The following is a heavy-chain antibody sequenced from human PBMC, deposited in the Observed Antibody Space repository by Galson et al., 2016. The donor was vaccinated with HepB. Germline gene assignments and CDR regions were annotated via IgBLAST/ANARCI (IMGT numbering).Heavy chain of an antibody. J-gene: IGHJ4*02. Sequence: SCKASGGTFSSYAISWVRQAPGQGLEWMGGIIPIFGTANYAQKFQGRVTITADKSTSTAYMELSSLRSEDTAVYYCARGRYLRKLFGGGIAAPFDYWGQGTLVTVSS. CDR3: ARGRYLRKLFGGGIAAPFDY. V-gene: IGHV1-69*06. CDR2: IIPIFGTA. D-gene: IGHD3-16*02. CDR1: GGTFSSYA.